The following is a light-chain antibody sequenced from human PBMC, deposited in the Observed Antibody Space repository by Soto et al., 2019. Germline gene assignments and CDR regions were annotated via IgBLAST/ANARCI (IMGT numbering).Light chain of an antibody. CDR1: QSVTSSY. Sequence: EIVLTQSPGTLSLSPGERATLSCRASQSVTSSYLAWYQQKPGQAPRLVMYGASIRTTGVPARFSGSASGTEFTLTITSLQSEDFAVYYCQHYSDWPLTFGGGTKVDIK. CDR3: QHYSDWPLT. V-gene: IGKV3-15*01. CDR2: GAS. J-gene: IGKJ4*01.